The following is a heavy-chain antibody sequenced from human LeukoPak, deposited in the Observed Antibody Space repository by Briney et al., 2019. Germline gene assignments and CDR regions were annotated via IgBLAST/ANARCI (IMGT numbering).Heavy chain of an antibody. CDR2: ISTSNGNT. CDR3: ARGHTLYYETSAYYYFDY. Sequence: GASVKVSCKASGYNFNTHGITWVRQAPGQGLEWLGWISTSNGNTNYAQKFQDRVILTTDTSTSTAYMELRSLRPDDTAVYYCARGHTLYYETSAYYYFDYWGQGTLVTVSS. V-gene: IGHV1-18*01. CDR1: GYNFNTHG. D-gene: IGHD3-22*01. J-gene: IGHJ4*02.